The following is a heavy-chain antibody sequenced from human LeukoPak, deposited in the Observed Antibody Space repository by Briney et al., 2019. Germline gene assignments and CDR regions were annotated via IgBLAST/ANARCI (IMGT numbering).Heavy chain of an antibody. CDR3: AREQYYYDSSGYLGATGYFDL. D-gene: IGHD3-22*01. CDR1: GFTFSSYS. J-gene: IGHJ2*01. CDR2: ISSSSSYI. Sequence: PGGSLRLSCAAPGFTFSSYSMNWVRQAPGKGLEWVSSISSSSSYIYYADSVKGRFTISRDNAKNSLYLQMNSLRAEDTAVYYCAREQYYYDSSGYLGATGYFDLWGRGTLVTVSS. V-gene: IGHV3-21*01.